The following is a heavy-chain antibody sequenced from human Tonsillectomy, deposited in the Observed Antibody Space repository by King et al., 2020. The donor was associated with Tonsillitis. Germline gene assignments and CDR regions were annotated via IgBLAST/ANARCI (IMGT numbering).Heavy chain of an antibody. D-gene: IGHD2-2*01. J-gene: IGHJ2*01. CDR1: GFTFSSYA. CDR3: SRGGSLVYSTSSNWYFDL. Sequence: QLVQSGGGVVQPGRSLRLSCAASGFTFSSYALHWVRQAPAKGLEWVAGISYDGSNKYYADSVKGRFTISRDNSKNMLYLQMKSLRAEDTAVYYCSRGGSLVYSTSSNWYFDLWGRGTLVTVSS. CDR2: ISYDGSNK. V-gene: IGHV3-30-3*01.